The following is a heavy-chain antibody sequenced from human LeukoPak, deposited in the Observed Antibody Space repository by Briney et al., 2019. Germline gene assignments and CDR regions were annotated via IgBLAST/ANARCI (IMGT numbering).Heavy chain of an antibody. CDR1: GFTFSTYG. Sequence: GGSLRLSCAASGFTFSTYGMHWVRQAPGKGLEWVAVIWYDGSNKYYTDSAKGRFTISRDNSKNTLDLQMNSLRAEDTAVYYCARDRMALFDCWGQGTLVTVSS. J-gene: IGHJ4*02. D-gene: IGHD5-24*01. V-gene: IGHV3-33*01. CDR3: ARDRMALFDC. CDR2: IWYDGSNK.